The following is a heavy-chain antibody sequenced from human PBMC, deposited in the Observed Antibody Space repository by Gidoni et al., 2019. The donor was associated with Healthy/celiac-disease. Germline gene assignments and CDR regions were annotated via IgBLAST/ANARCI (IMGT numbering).Heavy chain of an antibody. D-gene: IGHD3-3*01. CDR3: TRLSLRFLEWLDGMDV. J-gene: IGHJ6*02. V-gene: IGHV3-73*02. Sequence: EVQLVESGGGWVQPGGSLKLSCAASGFTVSGSAMHWVRQASGKGLEWVGRIRSKANSYATAYAASVKGRFTISRDDSKNTAYLQMNSLKTEDTAVYYCTRLSLRFLEWLDGMDVWGQGTTVTVSS. CDR1: GFTVSGSA. CDR2: IRSKANSYAT.